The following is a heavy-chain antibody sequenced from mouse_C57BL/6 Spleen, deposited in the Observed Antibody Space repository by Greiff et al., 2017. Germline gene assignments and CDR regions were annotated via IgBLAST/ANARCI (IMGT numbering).Heavy chain of an antibody. V-gene: IGHV1-69*01. Sequence: QVQLQQPGAELVMPGASVKLSCKASGYTFTSYWMHWVKQRPGQGLEWIGEIVPSDSYTNYNQKFKGKSTLTVDKSSSTAYMQLSSLTSEDSAVYYCARVDYGSTHYYAMDYWGQGTSVTVSS. CDR3: ARVDYGSTHYYAMDY. J-gene: IGHJ4*01. CDR2: IVPSDSYT. D-gene: IGHD1-1*01. CDR1: GYTFTSYW.